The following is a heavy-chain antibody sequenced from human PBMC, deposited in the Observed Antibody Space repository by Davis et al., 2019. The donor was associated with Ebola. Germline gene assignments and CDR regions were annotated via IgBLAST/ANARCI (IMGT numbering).Heavy chain of an antibody. D-gene: IGHD6-19*01. CDR3: AKGQRGVAVAGLDY. J-gene: IGHJ4*02. Sequence: GESLKISCVASGFTFNTYGMHWVRQAPGKGLEWVADISFDGGNKFYADSVKGRFTISRDNSKNTMYLQMSGLRPEDTAVYYCAKGQRGVAVAGLDYWGQGTLVTVSS. V-gene: IGHV3-30*18. CDR1: GFTFNTYG. CDR2: ISFDGGNK.